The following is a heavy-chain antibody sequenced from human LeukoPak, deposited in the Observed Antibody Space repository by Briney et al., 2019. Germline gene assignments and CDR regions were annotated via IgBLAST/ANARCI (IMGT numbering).Heavy chain of an antibody. CDR1: GGSISSYY. Sequence: PSETLSLTCTVSGGSISSYYWSWIPQPPGKGLEWIGHIYYSGSTNYNPSLKSRVTISVDTSKNQFSLKLSSVTAADTAVYYCARRGVLMVYATEYYFDYWGQGTLVTVSS. CDR2: IYYSGST. V-gene: IGHV4-59*08. D-gene: IGHD2-8*01. CDR3: ARRGVLMVYATEYYFDY. J-gene: IGHJ4*02.